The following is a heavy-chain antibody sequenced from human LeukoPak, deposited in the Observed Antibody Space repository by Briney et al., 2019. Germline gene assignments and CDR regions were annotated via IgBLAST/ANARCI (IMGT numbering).Heavy chain of an antibody. J-gene: IGHJ4*02. CDR2: ISGSGGST. D-gene: IGHD3-16*02. CDR3: AKSPVWGSYRYSDY. V-gene: IGHV3-23*01. Sequence: PGGSLRLSCAASGFTFSSYAMSWVCQAPGKGLEWVSAISGSGGSTYYADSVKGRFTISRDNSKNTLYLQMNSLRAEDTAVYYCAKSPVWGSYRYSDYWGQGTLVTVSS. CDR1: GFTFSSYA.